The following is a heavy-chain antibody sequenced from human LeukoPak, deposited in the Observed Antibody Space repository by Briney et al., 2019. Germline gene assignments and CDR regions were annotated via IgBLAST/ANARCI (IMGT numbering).Heavy chain of an antibody. V-gene: IGHV3-74*01. J-gene: IGHJ4*02. Sequence: PGGSLRLSCVDSEFTISRYWMHWVRKAPGEVLVWVSRINIDGSTTDYADSVKGRFSISRDNAKNTLYLQMNSLRVEDAAIYYCARDLAGARDKWGQGTLVTVSS. D-gene: IGHD2-15*01. CDR2: INIDGSTT. CDR1: EFTISRYW. CDR3: ARDLAGARDK.